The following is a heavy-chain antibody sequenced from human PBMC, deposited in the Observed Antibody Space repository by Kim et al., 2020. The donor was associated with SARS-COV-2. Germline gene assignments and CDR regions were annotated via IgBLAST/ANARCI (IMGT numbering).Heavy chain of an antibody. CDR1: GDSIMGFY. V-gene: IGHV4-59*01. D-gene: IGHD2-15*01. CDR3: ARVGGGNRPNWYFDL. J-gene: IGHJ2*01. CDR2: MFYSGDT. Sequence: SETLSLTCSVSGDSIMGFYWSWIRQSPGKGLEWIAYMFYSGDTWYNPSLKSRVTMSVDTSKNQVSLKLNSVTAADTAVYYCARVGGGNRPNWYFDLWGRGAQVSVSS.